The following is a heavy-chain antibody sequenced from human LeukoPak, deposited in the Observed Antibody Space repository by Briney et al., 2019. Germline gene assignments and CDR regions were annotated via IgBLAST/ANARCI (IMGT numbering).Heavy chain of an antibody. CDR2: IYTSGST. CDR3: ARVDYSGWYVGAFDI. J-gene: IGHJ3*02. CDR1: GGSISSYY. V-gene: IGHV4-4*07. D-gene: IGHD6-19*01. Sequence: SETLSLTCTVSGGSISSYYWSWIRQPAGKGLGWIGRIYTSGSTNYNPSLKSRVTMSVDTSKNQFSLKLSSVTAADTAVYYCARVDYSGWYVGAFDIWGQGTMVTVSS.